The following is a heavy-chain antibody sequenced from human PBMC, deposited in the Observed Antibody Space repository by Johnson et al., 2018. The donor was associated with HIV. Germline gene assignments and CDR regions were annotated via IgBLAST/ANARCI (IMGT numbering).Heavy chain of an antibody. D-gene: IGHD3-9*01. CDR1: GFTFDDYA. CDR2: LNWNGGSP. J-gene: IGHJ3*02. CDR3: VREEGNDILTRGDAFDI. V-gene: IGHV3-20*04. Sequence: VQLVESGGGVVRPGGSLRLSCAASGFTFDDYALPWVRQAPGTGLEWVSALNWNGGSPGYGDSVKGRFTISRDNAKNSLYLQMNSLRAEDTAVYYCVREEGNDILTRGDAFDIWGQGTMVTVSS.